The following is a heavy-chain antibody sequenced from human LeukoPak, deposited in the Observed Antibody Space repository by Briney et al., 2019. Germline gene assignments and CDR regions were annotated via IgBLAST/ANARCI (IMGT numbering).Heavy chain of an antibody. D-gene: IGHD2-2*01. CDR3: ARLSCGSTSCGYYFDY. Sequence: SVKVSCKASGYTFTSYDINWVRQAPGQGLEWMGRIIPIFGTANYAQKFQGRVTITTDESTSTAYMELSSLRSEDTAVYYCARLSCGSTSCGYYFDYWGQGTLVTVSS. V-gene: IGHV1-69*05. CDR2: IIPIFGTA. CDR1: GYTFTSYD. J-gene: IGHJ4*02.